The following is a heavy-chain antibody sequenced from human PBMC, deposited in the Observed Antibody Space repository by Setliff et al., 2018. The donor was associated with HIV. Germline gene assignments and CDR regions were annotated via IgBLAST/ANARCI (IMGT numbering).Heavy chain of an antibody. Sequence: ASVKVSCKASGYTFTEYYIHWVRQAPGQGLEWMGWIYPNTGGTNYAQKFQGRVTMTRDTSISTAYMELSRLRSDDTAVYYCARGSGSYWGYWGQGTLVTVSS. J-gene: IGHJ4*02. CDR3: ARGSGSYWGY. CDR2: IYPNTGGT. V-gene: IGHV1-2*02. CDR1: GYTFTEYY. D-gene: IGHD1-26*01.